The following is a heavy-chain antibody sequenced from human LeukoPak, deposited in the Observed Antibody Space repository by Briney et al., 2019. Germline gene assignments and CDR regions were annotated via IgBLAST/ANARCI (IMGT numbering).Heavy chain of an antibody. CDR3: ARDRASSSLGSFDY. J-gene: IGHJ4*02. D-gene: IGHD6-6*01. CDR1: GVSISSSYSY. V-gene: IGHV4-39*07. CDR2: IYHSGST. Sequence: SETLSLTCTVSGVSISSSYSYWGWLRQPPGKGLEWLGSIYHSGSTYYNPSLKSRVTISVDTSKNQFSLKLSSVTAADTAVYYCARDRASSSLGSFDYWGQGTLVTVSS.